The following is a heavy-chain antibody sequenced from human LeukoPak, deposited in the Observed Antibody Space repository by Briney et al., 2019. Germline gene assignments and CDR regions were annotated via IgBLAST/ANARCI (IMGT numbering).Heavy chain of an antibody. J-gene: IGHJ5*02. CDR3: ARGPYYGDSSDNWFDP. CDR2: INHSGST. Sequence: KPSETLSLTCAVYDGSFSGYYWSWIRQPPGKGLEWIGEINHSGSTNYNPSLKSRVTISVDTSKNQFSLKLSSVTAADTAVYYCARGPYYGDSSDNWFDPWGQGTLVTVSS. V-gene: IGHV4-34*01. CDR1: DGSFSGYY. D-gene: IGHD4-17*01.